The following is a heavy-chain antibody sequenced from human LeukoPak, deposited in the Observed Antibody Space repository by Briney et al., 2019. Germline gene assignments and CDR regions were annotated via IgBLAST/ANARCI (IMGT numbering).Heavy chain of an antibody. V-gene: IGHV1-2*02. Sequence: ASVKVSCKASGYPFPGYYMHWVRQAPGQGLEWMGWINPNSGGTNYAQKFQGRVTMTRDTSISTAYMELNRLRSDDTAVYYCAREHSSSSGKVFDYWGQGTLVTVSS. CDR2: INPNSGGT. J-gene: IGHJ4*02. CDR3: AREHSSSSGKVFDY. D-gene: IGHD6-6*01. CDR1: GYPFPGYY.